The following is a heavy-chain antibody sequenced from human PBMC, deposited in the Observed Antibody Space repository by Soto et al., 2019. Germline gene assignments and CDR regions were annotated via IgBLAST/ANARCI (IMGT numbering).Heavy chain of an antibody. Sequence: VASVKVSCKASGYTFTNYAISWVRRAPGQGLEWMGWISGYDKNTNYAQTFQGRVTMTTDTSTSTAYMELRSLRSDDTAMYYCARVGLGLVSTRAFNYWGQGTPVTVSS. V-gene: IGHV1-18*04. D-gene: IGHD3-16*01. CDR2: ISGYDKNT. CDR3: ARVGLGLVSTRAFNY. J-gene: IGHJ1*01. CDR1: GYTFTNYA.